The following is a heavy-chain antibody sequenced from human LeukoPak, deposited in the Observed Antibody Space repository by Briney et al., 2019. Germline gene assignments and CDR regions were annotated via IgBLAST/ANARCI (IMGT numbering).Heavy chain of an antibody. Sequence: PSETLSLTCAVYGGSFSGYYWSWVRQAPGKGLEWVSAISGSGGSTYYADSVKGRFTISRDNSKNTLYLQMNSLRAEDTAVYYCAKDRGDGYNSRYYYYYGMDVWGQGTTVTVSS. V-gene: IGHV3-23*01. CDR3: AKDRGDGYNSRYYYYYGMDV. CDR1: GGSFSGYY. D-gene: IGHD5-12*01. J-gene: IGHJ6*02. CDR2: ISGSGGST.